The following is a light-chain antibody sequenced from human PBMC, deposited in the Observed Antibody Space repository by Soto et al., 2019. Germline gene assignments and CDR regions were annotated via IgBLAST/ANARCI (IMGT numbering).Light chain of an antibody. CDR2: DVS. CDR1: SSDVGGYNY. J-gene: IGLJ1*01. Sequence: QSALTQPASVSGSPGQSITISCTGTSSDVGGYNYVSWYQQPPGKAPKLMIYDVSTRPSGVSNRFSGSKSGNTASLTISGLQAGDEADYYCSSYTISSTLVFGTGTKVTVL. V-gene: IGLV2-14*01. CDR3: SSYTISSTLV.